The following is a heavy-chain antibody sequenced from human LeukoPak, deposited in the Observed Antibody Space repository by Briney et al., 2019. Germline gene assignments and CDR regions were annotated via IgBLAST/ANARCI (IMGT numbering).Heavy chain of an antibody. CDR3: ARDLVLVQDLYLHNAFDI. Sequence: GASVKVSCKASGYTFTSYAMNWVRQAPGQGLEWMGWINTNTGNPTYAQGFTGRFVFSLDTSVSTAYLQISSLKAEDTAVYYCARDLVLVQDLYLHNAFDIRGQGTMVTVSS. V-gene: IGHV7-4-1*02. CDR1: GYTFTSYA. CDR2: INTNTGNP. D-gene: IGHD3-16*01. J-gene: IGHJ3*02.